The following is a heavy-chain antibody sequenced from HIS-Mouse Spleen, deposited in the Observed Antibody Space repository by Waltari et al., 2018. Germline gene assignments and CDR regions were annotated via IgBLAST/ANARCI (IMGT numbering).Heavy chain of an antibody. J-gene: IGHJ2*01. CDR1: GFTFSSYW. CDR3: ARNLNWGDRYWYFDL. Sequence: EVQLVESGGGLVQPGGSLRLSCAASGFTFSSYWMSGFRQAPGKGLEWGATIKQEGSEKYYVDSVKGRFTISRDKAKNSLYLQMNSLRAEDTAVYYCARNLNWGDRYWYFDLWGRGTLVTVSS. CDR2: IKQEGSEK. V-gene: IGHV3-7*01. D-gene: IGHD7-27*01.